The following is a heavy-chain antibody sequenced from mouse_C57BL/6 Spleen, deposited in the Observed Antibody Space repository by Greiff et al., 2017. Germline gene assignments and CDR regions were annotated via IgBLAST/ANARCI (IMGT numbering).Heavy chain of an antibody. J-gene: IGHJ3*01. V-gene: IGHV3-6*01. CDR3: ARAIYY. Sequence: VQLQQSGPGLVKPSQSLSLTCSVTGYSITSGYYWNWIRQFPGNKLEWMGYISYDGSNNYNPSLKNRISITRDTSKNQFFLKLNSVTTEDTATYCCARAIYYYGQGTLVTVSA. CDR1: GYSITSGYY. CDR2: ISYDGSN.